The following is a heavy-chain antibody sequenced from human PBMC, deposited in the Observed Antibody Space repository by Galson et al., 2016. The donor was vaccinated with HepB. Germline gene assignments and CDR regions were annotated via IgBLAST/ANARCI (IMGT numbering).Heavy chain of an antibody. Sequence: SLRLSCAASGFSFSSYGMHWVRQAPGRGLEWVAVIWYDGTKKYYADSVNGRFTISRDNSKNTVYLELSSLRAEDTAVYHCARDVRPHTYWFDPWGQGTLVTGSS. J-gene: IGHJ5*02. CDR1: GFSFSSYG. CDR2: IWYDGTKK. V-gene: IGHV3-33*01. CDR3: ARDVRPHTYWFDP. D-gene: IGHD5-18*01.